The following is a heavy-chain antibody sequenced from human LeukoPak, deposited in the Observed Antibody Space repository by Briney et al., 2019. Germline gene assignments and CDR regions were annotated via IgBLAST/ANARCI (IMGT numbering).Heavy chain of an antibody. CDR2: ISYDGSNK. V-gene: IGHV3-30*18. J-gene: IGHJ4*02. D-gene: IGHD4-23*01. CDR3: AKDRRGNSNYFDY. CDR1: GFTFSSYG. Sequence: PGGSLRLSCAASGFTFSSYGMHWVRQAPGKGLEWVAVISYDGSNKYYADSVKGRFTISRDNSKNTLYLQMNSLRAEDTAVYYCAKDRRGNSNYFDYWGQGTLVTVSS.